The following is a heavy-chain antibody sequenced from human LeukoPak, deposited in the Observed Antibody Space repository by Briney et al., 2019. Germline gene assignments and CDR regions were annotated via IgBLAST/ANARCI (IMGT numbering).Heavy chain of an antibody. CDR1: GFTFSNYW. CDR2: ISSSSSYI. J-gene: IGHJ4*02. CDR3: AREKEPGIAAAGTGY. Sequence: GGSLRLSCAASGFTFSNYWMTWVRQAPGKGLEWVSSISSSSSYIYYADSVKGRFTISRDNAKNSLYLRMNSLRAEDTAVYYCAREKEPGIAAAGTGYWGQGTLVTVSS. V-gene: IGHV3-21*01. D-gene: IGHD6-13*01.